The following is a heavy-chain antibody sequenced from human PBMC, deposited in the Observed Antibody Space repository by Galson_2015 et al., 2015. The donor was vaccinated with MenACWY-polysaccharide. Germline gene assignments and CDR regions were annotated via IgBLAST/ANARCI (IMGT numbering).Heavy chain of an antibody. D-gene: IGHD6-19*01. Sequence: SLRLSCAASGFTFSRYAMSWVRQAPGKGLQWVSTISGSAGSTYYADSVKGRFTISRDNSKNTLYLQMNSLRAEDTAVYYCAKDPASIAVAGTFDYWGQGTLVTVSS. J-gene: IGHJ4*02. CDR3: AKDPASIAVAGTFDY. CDR2: ISGSAGST. V-gene: IGHV3-23*01. CDR1: GFTFSRYA.